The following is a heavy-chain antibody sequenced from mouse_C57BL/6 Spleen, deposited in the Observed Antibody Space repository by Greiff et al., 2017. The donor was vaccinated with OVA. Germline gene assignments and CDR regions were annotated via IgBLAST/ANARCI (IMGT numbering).Heavy chain of an antibody. D-gene: IGHD1-1*01. V-gene: IGHV5-17*01. Sequence: DVQLVESGGGLVKPGGSLKLSCAASGFTFSDYGMHWVRQAPEKGLEWVAYISSGSSTIYYADTVKGRFTISRDNAKNTLFLQMTSLRSEDTAMYYCAKFITTFMDYWGQGTSVTVSS. CDR2: ISSGSSTI. J-gene: IGHJ4*01. CDR1: GFTFSDYG. CDR3: AKFITTFMDY.